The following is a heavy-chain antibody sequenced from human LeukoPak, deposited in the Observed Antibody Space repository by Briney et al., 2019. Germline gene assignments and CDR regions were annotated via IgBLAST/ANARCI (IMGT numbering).Heavy chain of an antibody. Sequence: GASVKVSCKASGGTFSNNAITWVRQAPGQGLEWMGWMNPNNGNTGYAQKFQGRVTITRNTSISTAYMELSSLRSEDTAVYYCARGPSAAGKYYFDYWGQGTLVTVSS. V-gene: IGHV1-8*03. CDR3: ARGPSAAGKYYFDY. J-gene: IGHJ4*02. D-gene: IGHD6-13*01. CDR1: GGTFSNNA. CDR2: MNPNNGNT.